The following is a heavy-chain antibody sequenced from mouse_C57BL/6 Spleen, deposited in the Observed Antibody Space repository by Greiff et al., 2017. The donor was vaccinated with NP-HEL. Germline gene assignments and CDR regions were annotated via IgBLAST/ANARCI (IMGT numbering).Heavy chain of an antibody. J-gene: IGHJ1*03. Sequence: EVKLVESGGGLVKPGGSLKLSCAASGFTFSDYGMHWVRQAPEKGLEWVAYISSGSSTIYYADTVKGRFTISRDNAKNTLFLQMTSLRSEDTAMYYCASDRYWYFDVWGTGTTVTVSS. CDR2: ISSGSSTI. CDR1: GFTFSDYG. V-gene: IGHV5-17*01. CDR3: ASDRYWYFDV.